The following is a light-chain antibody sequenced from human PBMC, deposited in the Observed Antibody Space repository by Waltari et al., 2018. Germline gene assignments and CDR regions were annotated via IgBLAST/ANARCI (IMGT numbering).Light chain of an antibody. J-gene: IGLJ1*01. CDR1: SSAVGGYNS. CDR3: SSYTSSATLV. Sequence: QSALTQPASVSGSPGQSITVSCTGTSSAVGGYNSVSWYQQHPGKAPKVMIYDVTNRPSGVSNRFSGSKSGNTASLTISGLQAEDEADYYCSSYTSSATLVFGTGTKVTVL. CDR2: DVT. V-gene: IGLV2-14*01.